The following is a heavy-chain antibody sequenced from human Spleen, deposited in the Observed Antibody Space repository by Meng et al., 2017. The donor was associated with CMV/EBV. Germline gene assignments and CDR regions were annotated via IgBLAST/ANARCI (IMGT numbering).Heavy chain of an antibody. CDR1: GFSLSSSGVG. J-gene: IGHJ4*02. Sequence: FSGFSLSSSGVGVGWIRQPPGKALEWLALIYWNDDKRYSPSLNSRLSITKDTSNNQVVLRMTNMDPVDTATYYCAHSPRSSSAAFEYWGQGTLVTVSS. V-gene: IGHV2-5*01. D-gene: IGHD6-6*01. CDR3: AHSPRSSSAAFEY. CDR2: IYWNDDK.